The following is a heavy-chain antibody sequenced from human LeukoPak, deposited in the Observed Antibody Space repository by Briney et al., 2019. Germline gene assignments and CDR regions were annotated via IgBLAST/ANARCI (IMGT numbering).Heavy chain of an antibody. Sequence: ASVKVSCKASGYTFTSYGISWVRQAPGQGLEWMGWISAYNGNTNYARKLQGRVTMTTDTSTSTAYMELRSLRSDDTAVYYCARERGYTAMAEEGWFDPWGQGTLVTVSS. J-gene: IGHJ5*02. V-gene: IGHV1-18*04. CDR3: ARERGYTAMAEEGWFDP. CDR1: GYTFTSYG. D-gene: IGHD5-18*01. CDR2: ISAYNGNT.